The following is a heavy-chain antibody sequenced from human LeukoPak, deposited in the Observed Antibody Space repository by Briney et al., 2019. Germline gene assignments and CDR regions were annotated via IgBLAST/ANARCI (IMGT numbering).Heavy chain of an antibody. CDR3: ARPRGCNSGRYNNFDY. CDR2: IISDGSST. J-gene: IGHJ4*01. CDR1: GFTFSSYW. Sequence: PGGSLRLSCAASGFTFSSYWMHWVRRAPGKGLVWVSRIISDGSSTNYADSVKGRFTISRDNAKNTLYLQMNSLRAEDTAVYFCARPRGCNSGRYNNFDYWGQGTLVTVSS. D-gene: IGHD1-1*01. V-gene: IGHV3-74*01.